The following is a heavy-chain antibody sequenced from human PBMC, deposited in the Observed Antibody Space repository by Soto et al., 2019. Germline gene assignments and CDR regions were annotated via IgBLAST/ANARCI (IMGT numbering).Heavy chain of an antibody. Sequence: PGGSLRLSCAASGFHFTNYAVHWVRQAPGEGLEWVAVISYDGNDESYADSVRGRFTISRDISKYTVYLQMNSLRPEDTAVYFCARDLGEMATTTFGYWGQGTLVTVSS. CDR3: ARDLGEMATTTFGY. CDR1: GFHFTNYA. J-gene: IGHJ4*02. V-gene: IGHV3-30-3*01. CDR2: ISYDGNDE. D-gene: IGHD3-16*01.